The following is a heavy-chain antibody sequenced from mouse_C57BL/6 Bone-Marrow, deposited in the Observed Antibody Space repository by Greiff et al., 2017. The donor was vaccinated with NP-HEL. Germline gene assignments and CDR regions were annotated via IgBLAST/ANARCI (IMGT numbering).Heavy chain of an antibody. J-gene: IGHJ1*03. CDR3: AGQFITTVVDWYFDV. CDR1: GYSFTDYN. D-gene: IGHD1-1*01. Sequence: EVQLQQSGPELVKPGASVKISCKASGYSFTDYNMNWVKQSNGKSLEWIGVINPNYSTTNYNQKFKGKATLTVDPSSSTAYMQLNSLTSEDSAVYYCAGQFITTVVDWYFDVWGTGTTVTVSS. V-gene: IGHV1-39*01. CDR2: INPNYSTT.